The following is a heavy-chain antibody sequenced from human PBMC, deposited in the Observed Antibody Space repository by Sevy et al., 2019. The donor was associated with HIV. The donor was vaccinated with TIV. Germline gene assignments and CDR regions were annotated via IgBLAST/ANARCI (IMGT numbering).Heavy chain of an antibody. CDR2: ISTYNGNI. CDR1: GYTFTSYG. D-gene: IGHD6-13*01. J-gene: IGHJ4*02. Sequence: ASVKVSCKASGYTFTSYGISWVRQAPGQGLEWMGWISTYNGNIKFAQKLQGRVTMTTDTSTSTAYMELTSLRSDDTAVYYCARGSSSSWYSLYFDFWGQGTLVTVSS. CDR3: ARGSSSSWYSLYFDF. V-gene: IGHV1-18*01.